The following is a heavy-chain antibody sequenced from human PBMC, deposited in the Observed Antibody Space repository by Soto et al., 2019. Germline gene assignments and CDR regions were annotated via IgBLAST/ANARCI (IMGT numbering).Heavy chain of an antibody. D-gene: IGHD3-9*01. CDR1: GYTFTNYD. Sequence: QVQLVQSGAEVRTPGASVKVSCKASGYTFTNYDINWVRQAPGQGLKWMGWVNPNSGITVYAQKFQGRVTMTRDTSRGTANMELSSLRSDDTAVYYCARYYDYFHGMDFWGQGTTVTVSS. CDR2: VNPNSGIT. V-gene: IGHV1-8*01. CDR3: ARYYDYFHGMDF. J-gene: IGHJ6*02.